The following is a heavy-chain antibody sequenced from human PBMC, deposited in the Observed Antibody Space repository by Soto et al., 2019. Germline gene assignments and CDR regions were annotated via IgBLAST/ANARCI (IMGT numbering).Heavy chain of an antibody. V-gene: IGHV6-1*01. J-gene: IGHJ4*02. D-gene: IGHD1-26*01. CDR1: GDSVSSNSAA. Sequence: QVQLQQSGPGLVKPSQTLSVTCGISGDSVSSNSAAWNWLRQSPSRGLEWLGRTYYRSKWYNDYAVSVESRITINPVTSKNHFSLQLNFVTPEDTAVYFCARGEQYSGSIFDYWGQGTLVTVSS. CDR2: TYYRSKWYN. CDR3: ARGEQYSGSIFDY.